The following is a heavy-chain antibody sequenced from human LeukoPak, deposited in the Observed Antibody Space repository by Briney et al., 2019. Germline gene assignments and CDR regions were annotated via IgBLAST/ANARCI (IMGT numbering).Heavy chain of an antibody. CDR2: ISYDGSKQ. CDR1: GFTFSSYV. V-gene: IGHV3-30*03. J-gene: IGHJ4*02. D-gene: IGHD2-21*02. CDR3: ASKWYCGGDCYYQIDY. Sequence: GGSLRLSCAASGFTFSSYVMHWVRQAPGKGLEWVALISYDGSKQYYADSVKGRFTISRDNSKNTLYLQMNSLRTEDTAVYYCASKWYCGGDCYYQIDYWGQGTLVTVSS.